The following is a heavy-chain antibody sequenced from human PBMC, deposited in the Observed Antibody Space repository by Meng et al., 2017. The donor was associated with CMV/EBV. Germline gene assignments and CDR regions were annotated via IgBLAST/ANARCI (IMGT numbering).Heavy chain of an antibody. CDR1: GGSLSGYY. CDR3: ARGGAANYYYYGMDV. J-gene: IGHJ6*02. V-gene: IGHV4-34*01. CDR2: INHSGST. Sequence: GSLRLSCAVYGGSLSGYYWSWIRQPPGKGLEWIGEINHSGSTNYNPSLKSRVTISVDTSKNQFSLKLSSVTAADTAVYYCARGGAANYYYYGMDVWGQGTTVTVSS. D-gene: IGHD2-15*01.